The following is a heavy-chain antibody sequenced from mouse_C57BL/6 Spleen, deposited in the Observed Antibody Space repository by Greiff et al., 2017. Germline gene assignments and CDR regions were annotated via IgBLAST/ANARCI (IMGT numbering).Heavy chain of an antibody. Sequence: EVQLQESGPELVKPGASVKISCKASGYSFTDYNMNWVKQSNGKSLEWIGVINPNYGTTSYNQKFKGKATLTVDQSSSTAYMQRNSLTSEDSAVYYCARSSYYGSSYLFSYWGQGTLVTVSA. V-gene: IGHV1-39*01. CDR3: ARSSYYGSSYLFSY. J-gene: IGHJ3*01. D-gene: IGHD1-1*01. CDR2: INPNYGTT. CDR1: GYSFTDYN.